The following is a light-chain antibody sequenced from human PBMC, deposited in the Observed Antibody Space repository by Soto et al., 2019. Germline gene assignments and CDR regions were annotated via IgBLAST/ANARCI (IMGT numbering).Light chain of an antibody. J-gene: IGKJ1*01. Sequence: DIVMTQSPESLAVSLGERATIKCKSSQTVLYNSNNKNYLAWYQQKPGQPPKLLIYWASTRESGVPDRFSCIGSGTDFTLTISRLHAEDVAVYFGQQYYSITWTFGQGTKVEVK. V-gene: IGKV4-1*01. CDR1: QTVLYNSNNKNY. CDR2: WAS. CDR3: QQYYSITWT.